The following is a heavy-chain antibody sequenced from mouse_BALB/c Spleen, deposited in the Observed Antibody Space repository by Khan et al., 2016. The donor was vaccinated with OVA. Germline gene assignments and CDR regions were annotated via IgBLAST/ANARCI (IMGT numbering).Heavy chain of an antibody. J-gene: IGHJ3*01. CDR2: IFPNNGGT. CDR3: ARSGHGSFVF. V-gene: IGHV1S29*02. D-gene: IGHD1-2*01. Sequence: EVQLQESGPELVKPGASVRISCKASGYTFTDYNLDWVKQSHEKSLEWIGYIFPNNGGTGYNQRFKTKATLTVDNPSSTAYMQLRSLTSEASAVYYCARSGHGSFVFWSQGTLVTVSA. CDR1: GYTFTDYN.